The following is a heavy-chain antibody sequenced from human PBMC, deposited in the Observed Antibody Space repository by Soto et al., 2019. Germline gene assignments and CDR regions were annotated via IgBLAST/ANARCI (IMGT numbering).Heavy chain of an antibody. D-gene: IGHD4-17*01. V-gene: IGHV4-59*08. CDR2: VSYSGST. CDR3: ARETYGDYVGYFDP. Sequence: SETLSLTCTVSGGSISSYYWSWIRQPPGKGLEWIGYVSYSGSTTYNPSLQSRVTVSIDRSKNQFSLKLTSVTAADTAVYYCARETYGDYVGYFDPWGQGIQVTVSS. CDR1: GGSISSYY. J-gene: IGHJ5*02.